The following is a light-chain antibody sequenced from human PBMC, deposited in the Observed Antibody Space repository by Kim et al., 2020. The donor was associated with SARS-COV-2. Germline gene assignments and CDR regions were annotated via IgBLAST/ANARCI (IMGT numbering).Light chain of an antibody. CDR3: SSYTSSSAWV. CDR2: DVN. Sequence: GHSIAISCTASSSDVGGYNYVSWYQQQPGKAPKLMIYDVNTRPSGISNPFSGSKSGNTASLTISGLQAEDEADYYCSSYTSSSAWVFGGGTQLTVL. J-gene: IGLJ3*02. V-gene: IGLV2-14*03. CDR1: SSDVGGYNY.